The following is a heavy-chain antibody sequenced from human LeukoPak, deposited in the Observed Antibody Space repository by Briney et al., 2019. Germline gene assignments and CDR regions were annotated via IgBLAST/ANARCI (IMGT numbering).Heavy chain of an antibody. D-gene: IGHD3-22*01. CDR3: ARDAGYYYDSSGYYFFDY. Sequence: GGSLRLSCAASGFTFSTYSINWVRQAPGKGLEWVSYISSDSSTIYYADSLKGRFTISRDNAKNSLSLQMNRLRAEDTAVYYCARDAGYYYDSSGYYFFDYWGQGTLVTVSS. CDR1: GFTFSTYS. V-gene: IGHV3-48*01. CDR2: ISSDSSTI. J-gene: IGHJ4*02.